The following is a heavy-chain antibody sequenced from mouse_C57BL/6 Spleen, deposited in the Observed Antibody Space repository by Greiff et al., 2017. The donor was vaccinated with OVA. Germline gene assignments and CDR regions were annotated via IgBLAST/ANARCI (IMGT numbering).Heavy chain of an antibody. D-gene: IGHD1-1*01. CDR3: AQGPYYYGSSYGYFDV. V-gene: IGHV1-9*01. CDR1: GYTFTGYW. J-gene: IGHJ1*03. CDR2: ILPGSGST. Sequence: VQLQQSGAELMKPGASVKLSCKATGYTFTGYWIEWVKQRPGHGLEWIGEILPGSGSTNYNEKFKGKATFTADTSSNTAYMQLSSLTTEDSAIYYCAQGPYYYGSSYGYFDVWGTGTTVTVSS.